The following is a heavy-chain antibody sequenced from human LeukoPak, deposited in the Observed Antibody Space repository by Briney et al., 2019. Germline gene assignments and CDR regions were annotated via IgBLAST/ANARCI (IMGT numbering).Heavy chain of an antibody. CDR3: ASRPDQHLLYYFDY. Sequence: EASVKVFCKASGYTFTGYYMHWVRQAPGQGLEWMGWINPNSGGTKYAQKFQGRVTMTSDASISTAYMELSSLRSDDTAVYYCASRPDQHLLYYFDYWGQGALVTVSS. CDR1: GYTFTGYY. J-gene: IGHJ4*02. V-gene: IGHV1-2*02. D-gene: IGHD2-15*01. CDR2: INPNSGGT.